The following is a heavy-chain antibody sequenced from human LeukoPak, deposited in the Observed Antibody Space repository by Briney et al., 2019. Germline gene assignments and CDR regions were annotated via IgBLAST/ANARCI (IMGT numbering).Heavy chain of an antibody. V-gene: IGHV3-30*02. CDR2: IRYDGSNK. J-gene: IGHJ4*02. D-gene: IGHD3-3*01. Sequence: GGSLRLSCAASGFIFSNYGMHWVRQPPGKGLEWVAFIRYDGSNKHYADSVKGRFSISRDNSKTTLYLQMNSLRPEDTAVYHCAKDFPSRDNFWSGYYTDFDYWGQGTLVTVSS. CDR1: GFIFSNYG. CDR3: AKDFPSRDNFWSGYYTDFDY.